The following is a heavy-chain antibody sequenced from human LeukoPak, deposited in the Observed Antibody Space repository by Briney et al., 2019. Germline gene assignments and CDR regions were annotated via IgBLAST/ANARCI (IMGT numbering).Heavy chain of an antibody. CDR1: GGSTSSYY. CDR3: ARLYCDSSVFTSSPYSFEY. CDR2: IYYSGST. Sequence: PSETLSLTCTVSGGSTSSYYWNWIRQPPGKGLEWIGYIYYSGSTNYNPPLKSRVTISVDTSKNQFSLKLSAVTAADTAVYYCARLYCDSSVFTSSPYSFEYWGHGTLVTVSS. V-gene: IGHV4-59*01. D-gene: IGHD3-22*01. J-gene: IGHJ4*03.